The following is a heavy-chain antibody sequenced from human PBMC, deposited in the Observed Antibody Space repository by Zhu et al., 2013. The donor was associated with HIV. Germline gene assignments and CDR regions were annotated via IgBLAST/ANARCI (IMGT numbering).Heavy chain of an antibody. CDR3: ARMDKGSCTETTCPDWFDP. D-gene: IGHD2-8*02. J-gene: IGHJ5*02. Sequence: QVQLVQSGAEVKKPGASVKVSRKASGYTFTSYGISWVRQAPGQGLEWMGWIIPIFDIVNYVQKFQGRVTITADESTSTAYMELSSLRSDDTAVYYCARMDKGSCTETTCPDWFDPWGQGTLVTVSS. V-gene: IGHV1-69*13. CDR1: GYTFTSYG. CDR2: IIPIFDIV.